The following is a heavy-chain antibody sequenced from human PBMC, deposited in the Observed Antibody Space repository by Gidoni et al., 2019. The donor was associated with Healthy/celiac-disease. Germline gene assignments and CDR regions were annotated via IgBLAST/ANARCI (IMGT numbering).Heavy chain of an antibody. Sequence: QVQLVQSGAEVKKPGSSVKVSCKASAGTFSSYTISWVRQAPGQGLEWMGRIIPILGIANYAQKFQGRVTITADKSTSTAYMELSSLRSEDTAVYYCASGRKVVTANWGNWFDPWGQGTLVTVSS. D-gene: IGHD2-21*02. J-gene: IGHJ5*02. V-gene: IGHV1-69*02. CDR2: IIPILGIA. CDR1: AGTFSSYT. CDR3: ASGRKVVTANWGNWFDP.